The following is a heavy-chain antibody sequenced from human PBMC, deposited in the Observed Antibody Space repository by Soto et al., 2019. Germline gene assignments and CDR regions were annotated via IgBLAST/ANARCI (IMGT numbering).Heavy chain of an antibody. CDR1: GFSFSNYG. J-gene: IGHJ5*02. CDR2: VSSDGNNK. D-gene: IGHD2-2*01. Sequence: GGSLRLSCAASGFSFSNYGMHWVRQAPGKGLEWVACVSSDGNNKYYADSVKGRFTISRDNSKNTLYLQVDSLRVDDTAVYYCAKDRVIQLLPIWPDPWGQGTLVTVSS. CDR3: AKDRVIQLLPIWPDP. V-gene: IGHV3-30*18.